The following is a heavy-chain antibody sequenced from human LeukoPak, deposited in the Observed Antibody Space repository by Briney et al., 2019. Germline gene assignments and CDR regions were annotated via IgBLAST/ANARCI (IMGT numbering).Heavy chain of an antibody. D-gene: IGHD4-17*01. V-gene: IGHV3-7*01. CDR1: GFTFSSYW. J-gene: IGHJ4*02. CDR3: ARGLYGDYAGFGDY. CDR2: IKQDGSEK. Sequence: PGGTLGLSCAASGFTFSSYWMSWVRQAPGKGLEWVANIKQDGSEKYYVDSVKGRFTISRDNAKNSLYLQMNSLRAEDTAVYYCARGLYGDYAGFGDYWGQGTLVTVSS.